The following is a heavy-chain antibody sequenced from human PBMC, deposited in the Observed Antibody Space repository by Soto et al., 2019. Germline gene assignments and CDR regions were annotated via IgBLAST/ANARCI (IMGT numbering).Heavy chain of an antibody. CDR2: IYYTGST. CDR1: GGSISGYY. D-gene: IGHD1-26*01. CDR3: ARQKWEQPKWFDP. J-gene: IGHJ5*02. Sequence: SETLSLTCTVSGGSISGYYWSWIRQPPGKRLEWIGYIYYTGSTNYNPSLRSRVTISVDTSKNQFSLNPNSVTAADTALYYCARQKWEQPKWFDPWGQGTLVTVSS. V-gene: IGHV4-59*08.